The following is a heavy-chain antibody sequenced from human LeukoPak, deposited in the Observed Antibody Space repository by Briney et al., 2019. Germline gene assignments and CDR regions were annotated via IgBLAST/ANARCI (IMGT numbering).Heavy chain of an antibody. CDR3: ARVMSSSWYNYYFDY. J-gene: IGHJ4*02. V-gene: IGHV3-53*01. Sequence: GGSLRLSCAASGFTVSSNDMSWVRQAPGKGLECISVIYSGGSTDYADSVKGRLTISRDNSKNTLYLQMNSLRAEDTAVYYCARVMSSSWYNYYFDYWGQGTLVTVSS. CDR1: GFTVSSND. CDR2: IYSGGST. D-gene: IGHD6-13*01.